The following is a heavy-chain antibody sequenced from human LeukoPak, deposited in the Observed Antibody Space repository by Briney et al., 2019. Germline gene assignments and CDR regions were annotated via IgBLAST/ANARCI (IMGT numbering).Heavy chain of an antibody. V-gene: IGHV4-4*07. CDR3: ARAAVAGIPNFDY. Sequence: PSETLSLTCTVSGGSISGYYWSWIRRPAGKGLEWIGRIYTSGSINHNPSLKSRVTMSVDTSKNQFSLKLSSVTAADTAVYYCARAAVAGIPNFDYWGQGTLVTVSS. J-gene: IGHJ4*02. CDR2: IYTSGSI. D-gene: IGHD6-19*01. CDR1: GGSISGYY.